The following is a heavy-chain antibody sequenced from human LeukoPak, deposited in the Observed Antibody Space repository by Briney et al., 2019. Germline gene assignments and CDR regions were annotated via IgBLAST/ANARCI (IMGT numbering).Heavy chain of an antibody. V-gene: IGHV4-31*03. CDR3: ARATMGVTNYRRFDY. CDR1: GGSISSGGYY. Sequence: SETLSLTCTVSGGSISSGGYYWSWIRQHPGKGLEWIGYIYYSGSTYYNPSLKSRVTISVDTSKNQFSLKLSSVTAADTAVYYCARATMGVTNYRRFDYWGQGTLVTVSS. D-gene: IGHD2-21*02. CDR2: IYYSGST. J-gene: IGHJ4*02.